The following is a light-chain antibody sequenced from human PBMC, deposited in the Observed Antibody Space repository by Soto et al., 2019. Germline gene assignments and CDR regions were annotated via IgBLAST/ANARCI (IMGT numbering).Light chain of an antibody. CDR3: CSYAGSSTVYV. CDR2: EGS. V-gene: IGLV2-23*01. CDR1: SSDIGSYNL. J-gene: IGLJ1*01. Sequence: QSALTQPASVSGSPGQSITISCTGTSSDIGSYNLVSWYQQHPGKAPKLMIYEGSERPSGVSIRFSGSKSGNTASLTISGLQAEDDAEYYCCSYAGSSTVYVFGTGTKLTVL.